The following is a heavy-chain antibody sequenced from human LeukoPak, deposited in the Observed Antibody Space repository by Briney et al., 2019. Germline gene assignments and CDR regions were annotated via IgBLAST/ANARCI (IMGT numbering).Heavy chain of an antibody. CDR3: ARAFRARYFDL. D-gene: IGHD2/OR15-2a*01. V-gene: IGHV4-39*01. CDR1: GGSITTSSYY. J-gene: IGHJ2*01. CDR2: IYYSGST. Sequence: PSETLSLTCTVSGGSITTSSYYWGWIRQPPGKGLEWIGIIYYSGSTYYNPSLKGRVTISVDTSKNRFSLKLSSVTAADTAVYYCARAFRARYFDLWGRGTLVTVSS.